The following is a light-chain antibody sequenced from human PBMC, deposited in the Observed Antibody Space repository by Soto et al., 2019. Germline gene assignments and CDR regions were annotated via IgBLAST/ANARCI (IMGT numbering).Light chain of an antibody. CDR3: QQYENYLT. V-gene: IGKV1-5*01. CDR2: DAS. Sequence: QRTQSPSNRAATAGGRVTSSCRASQSISSWFAWYQHKPGKAPKLLIYDASNLDSGVPSRFSGSGSGTEFSLTISNLPPDDSATYYCQQYENYLTFGQGTKVDIK. J-gene: IGKJ1*01. CDR1: QSISSW.